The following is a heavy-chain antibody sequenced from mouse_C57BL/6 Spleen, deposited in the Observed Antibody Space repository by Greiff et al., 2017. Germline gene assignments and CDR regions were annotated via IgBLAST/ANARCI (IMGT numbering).Heavy chain of an antibody. V-gene: IGHV1-72*01. CDR3: ARKSLAYGYFDV. CDR1: GYTFTSYW. J-gene: IGHJ1*03. CDR2: IDPNSGGT. D-gene: IGHD6-1*01. Sequence: VQLQPPGAELVKPGASVKLSCEASGYTFTSYWMYWVNQRPGRSLEWIGRIDPNSGGTKYNEKFKSKATLTVDKPSSTAHRQLSSLTSEDSAVYYCARKSLAYGYFDVWGTGTTVTVSA.